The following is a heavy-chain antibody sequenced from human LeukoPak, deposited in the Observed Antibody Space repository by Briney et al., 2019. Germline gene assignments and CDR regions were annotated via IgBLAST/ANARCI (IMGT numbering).Heavy chain of an antibody. Sequence: GGSLRLSCAASGFTFSIYAMSWVRQAPGKGLEWVSSISGTSGNTYYADSVKGRFAISRDNSKDTLYLQMNSLGTEDTAAYYCAKGSYYDSSGSFYFDYWGQGTLVTVSS. V-gene: IGHV3-23*01. CDR3: AKGSYYDSSGSFYFDY. CDR1: GFTFSIYA. J-gene: IGHJ4*02. D-gene: IGHD3-22*01. CDR2: ISGTSGNT.